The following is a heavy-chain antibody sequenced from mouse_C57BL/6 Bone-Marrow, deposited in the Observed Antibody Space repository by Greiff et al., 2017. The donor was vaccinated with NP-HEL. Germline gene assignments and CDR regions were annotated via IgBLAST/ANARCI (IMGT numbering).Heavy chain of an antibody. V-gene: IGHV1-82*01. CDR1: GYAFSSSW. Sequence: VKLMESGPELVKPGASVKISCKASGYAFSSSWMNWVKQRPGKGLEWIGRIYPGDGDTNYNGKFKGKATLTADKSSSTAYMQLSSLTSEDSAVYFCARCYYGSREAMDYWGQGTSVTVSS. D-gene: IGHD1-1*01. CDR3: ARCYYGSREAMDY. J-gene: IGHJ4*01. CDR2: IYPGDGDT.